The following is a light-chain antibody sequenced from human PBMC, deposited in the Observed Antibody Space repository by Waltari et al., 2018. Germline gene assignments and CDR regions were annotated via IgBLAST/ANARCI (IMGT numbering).Light chain of an antibody. V-gene: IGKV1-NL1*01. CDR2: ATS. CDR1: QGITNS. Sequence: DIQMPQSQPPLFALEEERVTTTWRTSQGITNSLSWYQQTAGPAPELLLYATSRLKGGVPSRISSSGSGTDYTLTISSQQAEDFTNYYCQQYCSTPYTFGQGTRLEIK. CDR3: QQYCSTPYT. J-gene: IGKJ2*01.